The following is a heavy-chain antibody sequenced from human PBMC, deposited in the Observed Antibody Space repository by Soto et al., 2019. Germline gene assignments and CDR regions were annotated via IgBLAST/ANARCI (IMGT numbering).Heavy chain of an antibody. CDR1: GFTFSSYA. CDR3: AKEADISGYNPDYWGQGPQVTVSSGKHLTASVKVSCKASGRTSFDC. V-gene: IGHV3-23*01. J-gene: IGHJ4*02. CDR2: ISGSGGST. Sequence: PGGSLRLSCAASGFTFSSYAMTWVRQAPGKGLEWVSVISGSGGSTHYADSVKGRSTNARDNSKNMLYLQVNSLRAEDTAVYYCAKEADISGYNPDYWGQGPQVTVSSGKHLTASVKVSCKASGRTSFDCWGQGTLVTVSS. D-gene: IGHD3-22*01.